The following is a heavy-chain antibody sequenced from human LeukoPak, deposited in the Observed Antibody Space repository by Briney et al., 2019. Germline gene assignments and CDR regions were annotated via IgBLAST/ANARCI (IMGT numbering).Heavy chain of an antibody. CDR1: GGSISSSSYY. CDR3: AKIRGSVTAAPVDY. D-gene: IGHD2-2*01. J-gene: IGHJ4*02. Sequence: SETLSLTCTVSGGSISSSSYYWGWIRQPPGKGLEWIGSIYYSGSTYYNPSLKSRVTISVDTSKNQFSLKLSSVTAEDTAVYYCAKIRGSVTAAPVDYWGQGTLVTVSS. CDR2: IYYSGST. V-gene: IGHV4-39*07.